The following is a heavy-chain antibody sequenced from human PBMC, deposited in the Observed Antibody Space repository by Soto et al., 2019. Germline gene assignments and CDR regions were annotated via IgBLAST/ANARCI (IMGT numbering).Heavy chain of an antibody. CDR3: ARGQRAAAGDYMDV. J-gene: IGHJ6*03. CDR1: GYTFTSYA. CDR2: INAGNGNT. V-gene: IGHV1-3*01. Sequence: QVQLVQSGAEVKKPGASVKVSCKASGYTFTSYAMHWVRQAPGQRLEWMGWINAGNGNTKYSQKFQGRVTITSDTSASTAYMELSSLRSEDTAVYYCARGQRAAAGDYMDVWGKGTTVTVSS. D-gene: IGHD6-13*01.